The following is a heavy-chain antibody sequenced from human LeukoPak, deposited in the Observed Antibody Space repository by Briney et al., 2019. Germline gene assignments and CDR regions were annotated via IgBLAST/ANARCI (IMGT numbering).Heavy chain of an antibody. D-gene: IGHD4-17*01. V-gene: IGHV1-24*01. J-gene: IGHJ5*02. Sequence: ASVKVSCKVSGYTHTELSMHWVRQAPGRQREWMGGFDPEDGETIYAQKFQGRVTMTEDTSTDTAYMELSSLRSEDTAVYYCATGPYGPRGSVWFDPWGQGTLVTVSS. CDR3: ATGPYGPRGSVWFDP. CDR1: GYTHTELS. CDR2: FDPEDGET.